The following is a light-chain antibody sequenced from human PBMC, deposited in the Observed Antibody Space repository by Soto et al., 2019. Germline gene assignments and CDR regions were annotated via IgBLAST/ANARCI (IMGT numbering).Light chain of an antibody. V-gene: IGLV2-14*03. Sequence: QSVLTQPASVSGSPGQWITISCTGTSSDVGGYNYVSWYQQHPGKAPKLLIHDVTNRPAGVSSRFAGSKSGNTASLTISGLQAEDEGDYYCSSYTTTTTLFGGGTKLTVL. CDR1: SSDVGGYNY. J-gene: IGLJ2*01. CDR2: DVT. CDR3: SSYTTTTTL.